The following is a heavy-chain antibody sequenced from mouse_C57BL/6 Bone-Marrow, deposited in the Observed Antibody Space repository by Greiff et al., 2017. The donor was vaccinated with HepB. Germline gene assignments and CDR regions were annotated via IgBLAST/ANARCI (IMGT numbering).Heavy chain of an antibody. CDR2: IDPSDSYT. V-gene: IGHV1-59*01. CDR1: GYTFTSSW. D-gene: IGHD2-3*01. CDR3: ARWRLLAYAMDY. Sequence: QVQLQQPGAELVRPGTSVKLSCKASGYTFTSSWMHWVKQRPGQGLEWIGVIDPSDSYTNYNQKFKGKATLTVDKSSSTAYMQLSSLTSEDSAVYYCARWRLLAYAMDYWGQGTSVTVSS. J-gene: IGHJ4*01.